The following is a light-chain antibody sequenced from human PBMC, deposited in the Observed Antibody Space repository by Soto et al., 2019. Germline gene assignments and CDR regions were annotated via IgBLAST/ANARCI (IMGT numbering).Light chain of an antibody. CDR1: SSDVGGYNY. V-gene: IGLV2-14*01. Sequence: QSALTQSASVSGSPGQSITISCTGTSSDVGGYNYVSWYQQHPGKAPKLIIYDVXXRPSGVSTRFSGSKSGNTASLTISGXXXXXXXXYSCSSYTSTNSWVFGGGTQLTVL. CDR2: DVX. CDR3: SSYTSTNSWV. J-gene: IGLJ3*02.